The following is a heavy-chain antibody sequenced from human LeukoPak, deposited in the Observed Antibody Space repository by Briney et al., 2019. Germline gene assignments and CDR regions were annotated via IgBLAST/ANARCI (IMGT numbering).Heavy chain of an antibody. D-gene: IGHD2-21*02. CDR3: ARGVVAVTANDYYYYMDV. CDR2: INHSGST. V-gene: IGHV4-34*01. CDR1: GGSFSGYY. J-gene: IGHJ6*03. Sequence: PSETLSLTCAVYGGSFSGYYWSWIRQPPGKGREWVGEINHSGSTNYNTSLKSRVTISVDTSKNQFSLKLSSVTAADTALYYCARGVVAVTANDYYYYMDVWGKGSTVTVSS.